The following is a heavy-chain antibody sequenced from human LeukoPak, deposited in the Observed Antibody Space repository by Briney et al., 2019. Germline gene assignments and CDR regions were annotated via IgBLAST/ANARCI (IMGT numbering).Heavy chain of an antibody. J-gene: IGHJ4*02. Sequence: ASVKVSCKASGYTFTNYGFSWVRQAPGQGLEWMGWISAKNGDTDYAQKFQDRVTLTTDTATNTAYMELKSLRSDDTAVYYSARDIAVTNFDYWGQGTLVTVSS. CDR3: ARDIAVTNFDY. V-gene: IGHV1-18*01. CDR2: ISAKNGDT. D-gene: IGHD4-17*01. CDR1: GYTFTNYG.